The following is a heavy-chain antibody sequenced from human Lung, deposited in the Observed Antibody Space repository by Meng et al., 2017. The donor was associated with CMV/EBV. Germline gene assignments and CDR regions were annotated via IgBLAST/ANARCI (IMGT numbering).Heavy chain of an antibody. CDR1: GYTFSSYG. Sequence: ASVXDSXXASGYTFSSYGINWVRQAPGQGREGMGWISAYNGNTKYAQNLQGRVIMTTDTSTSTAYMDLRSLRSDDTAVYYYAKRWSYSVASGWGKTDYYYYGMDVWGQGTXVTVSS. CDR3: AKRWSYSVASGWGKTDYYYYGMDV. D-gene: IGHD5/OR15-5a*01. J-gene: IGHJ6*02. CDR2: ISAYNGNT. V-gene: IGHV1-18*01.